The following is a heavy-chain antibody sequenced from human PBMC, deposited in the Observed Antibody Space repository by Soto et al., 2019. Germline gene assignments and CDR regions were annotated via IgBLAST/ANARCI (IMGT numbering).Heavy chain of an antibody. CDR2: IWSDGTKK. CDR3: ARDWWEEPASKETVSQFDY. J-gene: IGHJ4*02. CDR1: GFAFSNYG. Sequence: QVHLVESGGGVVQPGRSLTLSCTASGFAFSNYGIHWVRQAPDRGLEWVAVIWSDGTKKFYAGSVRGRFTTSRDNSKNTIYLQMNSLRAEDTAVYYCARDWWEEPASKETVSQFDYWGQGTLVTVSS. V-gene: IGHV3-33*01. D-gene: IGHD1-26*01.